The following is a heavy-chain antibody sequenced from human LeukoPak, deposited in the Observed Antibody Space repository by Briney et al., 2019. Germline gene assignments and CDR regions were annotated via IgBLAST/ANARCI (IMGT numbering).Heavy chain of an antibody. J-gene: IGHJ4*02. CDR3: ARDGYGDYYLEY. CDR1: GFTFSSYS. D-gene: IGHD4-17*01. Sequence: PGGSLRLSCAASGFTFSSYSMNWVRQAPGKGLEWVSSITSSSSYIYYADSVKGRFTISRDNAKNSLYLQMNSLRAEDTAVHYCARDGYGDYYLEYWGQGTLVTVSS. V-gene: IGHV3-21*01. CDR2: ITSSSSYI.